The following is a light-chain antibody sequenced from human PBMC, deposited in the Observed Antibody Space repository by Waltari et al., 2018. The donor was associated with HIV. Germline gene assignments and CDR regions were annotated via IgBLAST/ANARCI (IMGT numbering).Light chain of an antibody. J-gene: IGKJ3*01. CDR2: DAS. V-gene: IGKV3-15*01. Sequence: QRATLSCGASQSVRNRLAWYQQRPGQSPRLLIYDASTRATGVPDRFSASGSGTEFTLTITSLQSEDFALYYCQAFGGTFGPGTRV. CDR1: QSVRNR. CDR3: QAFGGT.